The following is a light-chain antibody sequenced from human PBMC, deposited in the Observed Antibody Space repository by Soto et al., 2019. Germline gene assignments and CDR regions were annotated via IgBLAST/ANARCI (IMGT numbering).Light chain of an antibody. J-gene: IGKJ1*01. Sequence: EIVLTQSPGTLSLSPGERVTLSCRANQSVSSNYLAWYQQKPGQAPRLLIYGASSRATGIPDRFSGSGSGTDFTLTISRLEPEDFAVYYCQQYGSSPETFGQGTKVEIK. CDR1: QSVSSNY. CDR2: GAS. V-gene: IGKV3-20*01. CDR3: QQYGSSPET.